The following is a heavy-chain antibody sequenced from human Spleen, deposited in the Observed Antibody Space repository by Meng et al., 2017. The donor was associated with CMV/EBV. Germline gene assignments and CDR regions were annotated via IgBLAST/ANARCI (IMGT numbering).Heavy chain of an antibody. CDR2: IYSGGSST. J-gene: IGHJ4*02. V-gene: IGHV3-23*03. D-gene: IGHD6-6*01. CDR3: AKDYANLQLGGPDY. Sequence: GESLKISCAASGFTFSSYAMSWVRQAPGKGLEWVSVIYSGGSSTYYADSVKGRFTISRDNSKNSLYLQMNSLRTEDTALYYCAKDYANLQLGGPDYWGQGTLVTVSS. CDR1: GFTFSSYA.